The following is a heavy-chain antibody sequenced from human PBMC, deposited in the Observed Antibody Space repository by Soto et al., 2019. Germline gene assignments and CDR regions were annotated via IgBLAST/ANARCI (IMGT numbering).Heavy chain of an antibody. D-gene: IGHD3-22*01. CDR1: GGSISSGDYY. Sequence: TSETLSLTCTVSGGSISSGDYYWSWIRQPPGKGLEWIGYIYYSGSTYYNPSLKSRVTISVDTSKNQFSLKLSSVTAADTAVYYCARGGDDYYDSSGFGMDVWGQGTTVTSP. CDR2: IYYSGST. J-gene: IGHJ6*02. V-gene: IGHV4-30-4*01. CDR3: ARGGDDYYDSSGFGMDV.